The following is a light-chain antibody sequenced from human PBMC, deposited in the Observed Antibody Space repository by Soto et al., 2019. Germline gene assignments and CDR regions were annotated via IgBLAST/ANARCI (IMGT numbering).Light chain of an antibody. J-gene: IGKJ1*01. CDR1: QSVSSSY. CDR3: QQYGSSPPT. V-gene: IGKV3-20*01. Sequence: EIMLTQSPGTLSLYPGERATLSCRASQSVSSSYLAWYQQKPGQAPRLLIYGASSRATGIPDRFSGSGSGTDFTLTISRLEPEDFAVYYCQQYGSSPPTFGQGTKVDIK. CDR2: GAS.